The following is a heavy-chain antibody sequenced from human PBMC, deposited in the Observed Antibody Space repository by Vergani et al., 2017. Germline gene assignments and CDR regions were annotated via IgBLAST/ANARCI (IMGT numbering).Heavy chain of an antibody. CDR3: AKGPKPPHIVVVSRHAEYFQH. J-gene: IGHJ1*01. V-gene: IGHV4-59*01. CDR1: GGSISSYY. D-gene: IGHD2-21*01. CDR2: IYYSGST. Sequence: QVQLQESGPGLVKPSETLSLTCTVSGGSISSYYWSWIRQPPGKGLEWIGYIYYSGSTNYNPSLKSRVTISVDTSKNQFSLMLSSVTAADTAVYYCAKGPKPPHIVVVSRHAEYFQHWGQGTLVTVSS.